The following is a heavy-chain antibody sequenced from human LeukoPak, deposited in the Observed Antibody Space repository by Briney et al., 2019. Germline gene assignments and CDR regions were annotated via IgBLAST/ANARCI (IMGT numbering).Heavy chain of an antibody. J-gene: IGHJ6*03. CDR1: GYTFTGYY. Sequence: ASVKVSCKASGYTFTGYYMHWARQAPGQGLEWMGWINPNSGGTNYAQKFQGRVTMTRDTSISTAYMELRSLRSDDTAVYYCAFSSYYLQGKYYYMDVWGKGTTVTVSS. CDR2: INPNSGGT. V-gene: IGHV1-2*02. CDR3: AFSSYYLQGKYYYMDV. D-gene: IGHD1-26*01.